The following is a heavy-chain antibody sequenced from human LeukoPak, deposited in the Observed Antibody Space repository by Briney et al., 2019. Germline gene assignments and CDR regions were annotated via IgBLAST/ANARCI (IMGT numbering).Heavy chain of an antibody. CDR1: GFTFSSYS. Sequence: PGGSLRLSCAASGFTFSSYSMNWVRQAPGKGLEWVLYISRSSSTIHYADSVKGRFTISRDNAKNSLYLQMNSLRDEDTAVYYCARAPAHYDSSGYFDYWGQGTLVTVSS. V-gene: IGHV3-48*02. CDR2: ISRSSSTI. CDR3: ARAPAHYDSSGYFDY. J-gene: IGHJ4*02. D-gene: IGHD3-22*01.